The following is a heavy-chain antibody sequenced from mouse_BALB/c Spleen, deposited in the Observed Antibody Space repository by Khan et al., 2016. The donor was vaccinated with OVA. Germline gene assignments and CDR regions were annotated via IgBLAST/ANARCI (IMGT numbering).Heavy chain of an antibody. CDR1: GYTFTSYY. V-gene: IGHV1S81*02. CDR3: TRRGNFGSDY. D-gene: IGHD2-1*01. Sequence: QVQLKQSGAELVKPGASVKLSCKASGYTFTSYYMYWVKQRPGQGLEWIGEINPSNGGANFNEKFKTKATLTVDKSSSTAYMQLSSLTSEDSAVYYCTRRGNFGSDYWGQGTTLTVSS. J-gene: IGHJ2*01. CDR2: INPSNGGA.